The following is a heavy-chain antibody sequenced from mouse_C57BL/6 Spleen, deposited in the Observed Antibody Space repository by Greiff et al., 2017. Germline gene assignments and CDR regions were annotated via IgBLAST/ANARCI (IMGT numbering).Heavy chain of an antibody. J-gene: IGHJ4*01. D-gene: IGHD2-2*01. CDR3: ARHEDNGYNPYYYAMDY. CDR1: GYTFTEYT. V-gene: IGHV1-62-2*01. CDR2: FYPGSGSI. Sequence: QVQLQQSGAVLVKPGASVKLSCKASGYTFTEYTIHWVKQRSGQGLEWIGWFYPGSGSIKYNEKFKDKATLTADKSSSTVYMELSRLTSEDSAVYFCARHEDNGYNPYYYAMDYWGQGTSVTVSS.